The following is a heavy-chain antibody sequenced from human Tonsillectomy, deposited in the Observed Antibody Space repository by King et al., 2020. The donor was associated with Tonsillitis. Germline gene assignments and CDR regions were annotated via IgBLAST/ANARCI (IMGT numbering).Heavy chain of an antibody. CDR1: GFTFTSDR. D-gene: IGHD1-7*01. CDR3: AVEGGTPSRAFDI. J-gene: IGHJ3*02. V-gene: IGHV3-30*01. Sequence: VQLVESGGGVVQPGRSLRLSCAAPGFTFTSDRMHWVRQAPGKGLEWVAVLAFDGSREFYAGSVKGRFTMSRDNSKSTAFLQMNSLTTEDTAVYYCAVEGGTPSRAFDIWGQGTMVTVSS. CDR2: LAFDGSRE.